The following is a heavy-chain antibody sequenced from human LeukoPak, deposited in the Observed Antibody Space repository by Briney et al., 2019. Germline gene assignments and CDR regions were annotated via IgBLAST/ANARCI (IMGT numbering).Heavy chain of an antibody. CDR3: ARGPLIAAAGTW. CDR2: ISSSSSYI. V-gene: IGHV3-21*04. J-gene: IGHJ4*02. CDR1: GFTFSSYS. Sequence: GGSLRLSCAASGFTFSSYSMNWVRQAPGKGLEWVSSISSSSSYIYYADSVKGRFTISRDNAKNSLFLQMNSLRAEVTAVYYCARGPLIAAAGTWWGQGTLVTVSS. D-gene: IGHD6-13*01.